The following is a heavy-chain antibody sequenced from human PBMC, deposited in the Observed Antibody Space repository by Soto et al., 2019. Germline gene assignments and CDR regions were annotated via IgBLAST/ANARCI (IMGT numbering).Heavy chain of an antibody. J-gene: IGHJ3*02. CDR1: GGSISSNSHY. V-gene: IGHV4-39*01. D-gene: IGHD2-15*01. Sequence: PSETLSLTCSVSGGSISSNSHYWAWIRQPPGKGLEYIGNIYINGDTDYNPSLKSRASISMDTSKNQFSVKLNSVTAADTAVYYCARHQSIVVVTAARGFDIWGQGTMVTVSS. CDR3: ARHQSIVVVTAARGFDI. CDR2: IYINGDT.